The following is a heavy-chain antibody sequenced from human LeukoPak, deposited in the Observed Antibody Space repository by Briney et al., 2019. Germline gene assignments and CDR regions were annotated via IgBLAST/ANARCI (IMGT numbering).Heavy chain of an antibody. D-gene: IGHD3-3*01. CDR1: GYSFTNYW. CDR2: IYPGDSDT. V-gene: IGHV5-51*01. CDR3: ARNNYDFWGGFYMDV. Sequence: GESLQISCQSSGYSFTNYWIAWVRQKPGKGLEWMGIIYPGDSDTRYSPSFQGQVTISADKSISTAYLQWSSLKASDTAMYYCARNNYDFWGGFYMDVWGKGTTVTVSS. J-gene: IGHJ6*03.